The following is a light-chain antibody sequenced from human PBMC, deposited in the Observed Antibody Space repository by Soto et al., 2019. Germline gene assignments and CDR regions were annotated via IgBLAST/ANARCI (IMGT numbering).Light chain of an antibody. CDR3: AAWDDRLKGVV. J-gene: IGLJ2*01. CDR1: SSNTGTNS. V-gene: IGLV1-44*01. Sequence: QSALTQPPSASGTPGQRVTISCSGSSSNTGTNSVNWYQHLPGTAPKLLIFNNNRRPSGVLDRFSGSKSGTSASLAISGLQSEDEAHYYCAAWDDRLKGVVFGGGTKLTVL. CDR2: NNN.